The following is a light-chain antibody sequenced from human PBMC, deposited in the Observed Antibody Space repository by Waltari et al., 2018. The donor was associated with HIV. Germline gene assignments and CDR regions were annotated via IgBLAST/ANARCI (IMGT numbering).Light chain of an antibody. V-gene: IGKV1-39*01. J-gene: IGKJ2*01. CDR3: QETYSPTRA. Sequence: DIQMTQSPSSLSPSVLDRLTITCRARQTINNYLNWYQQKSGKTPELLINAASSLQVGVPYRFSGSGSGTDFSLTISSLRPEDFATYYCQETYSPTRAFGQGPKLEIK. CDR1: QTINNY. CDR2: AAS.